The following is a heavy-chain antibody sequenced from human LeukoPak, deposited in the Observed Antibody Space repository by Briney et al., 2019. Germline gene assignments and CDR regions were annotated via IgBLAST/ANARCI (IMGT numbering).Heavy chain of an antibody. D-gene: IGHD4-17*01. Sequence: SETLSLTCSVSAGSISDFHWGWIRQTPGKGLEWIGHVHSSGSTNYNPSLKSRLTMSADTSKNQFFLKLNSVTAADTAVYYCARDLTTVTKGLDVWGQGTTIIVSS. CDR2: VHSSGST. J-gene: IGHJ6*02. CDR1: AGSISDFH. V-gene: IGHV4-59*01. CDR3: ARDLTTVTKGLDV.